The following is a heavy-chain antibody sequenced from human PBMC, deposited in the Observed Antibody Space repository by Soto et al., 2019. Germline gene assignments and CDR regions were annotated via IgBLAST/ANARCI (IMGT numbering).Heavy chain of an antibody. CDR2: IYYGGST. CDR3: AKNWNWGSLVH. V-gene: IGHV4-59*08. Sequence: PSETLSLTCTVSGDSISTDYWLWIRQSPGKGLEWIGFIYYGGSTNYNPSLKSRVTISVDTPKNQFSLKLSSVTAADTAVYYCAKNWNWGSLVHWGQGTLVTVSS. CDR1: GDSISTDY. D-gene: IGHD7-27*01. J-gene: IGHJ4*02.